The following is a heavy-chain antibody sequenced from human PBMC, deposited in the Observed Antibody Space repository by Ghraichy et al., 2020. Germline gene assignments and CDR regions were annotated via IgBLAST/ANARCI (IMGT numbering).Heavy chain of an antibody. CDR1: GGSFNAYY. CDR3: AKWVFAAGTKFHH. J-gene: IGHJ1*01. CDR2: INHSGGT. V-gene: IGHV4-34*01. D-gene: IGHD6-13*01. Sequence: SETLSLTCAVYGGSFNAYYWTWIRQPPGKGLEWIGEINHSGGTNYNPSLKSRVTISVDTSKNHLSLKMNSVTAADTAVYYCAKWVFAAGTKFHHWGQGTLVTVSS.